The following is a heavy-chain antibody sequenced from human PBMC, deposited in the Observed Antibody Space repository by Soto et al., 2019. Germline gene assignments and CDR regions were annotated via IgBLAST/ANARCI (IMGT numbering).Heavy chain of an antibody. CDR1: GDSINTYT. V-gene: IGHV4-59*01. J-gene: IGHJ4*02. CDR2: IFSSGST. D-gene: IGHD1-26*01. CDR3: ARGDQELDY. Sequence: QVQLQESGPGLVKPSETLSLTCTVSGDSINTYTWTWIRQPPGKGLEWIGYIFSSGSTNYNPSLQSRLTMSEDTSKNLFSLKLNSVTAADTAVYYCARGDQELDYWGQGTLVTVSS.